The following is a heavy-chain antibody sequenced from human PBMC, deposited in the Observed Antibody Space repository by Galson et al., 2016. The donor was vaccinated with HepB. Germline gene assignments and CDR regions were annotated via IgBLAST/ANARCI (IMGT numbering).Heavy chain of an antibody. V-gene: IGHV5-51*01. Sequence: QSGAEVKKPGESLKISCKGSGYTFNNYWIGWVRQMPGKGLEWMGIIYPGDSDTTYSPSFQGQVTISADRSTNTAYLEWSGLRASDSGMYYCARRKTYGSALVTSFDSWGQGTPVTGSS. J-gene: IGHJ5*02. CDR1: GYTFNNYW. CDR3: ARRKTYGSALVTSFDS. CDR2: IYPGDSDT. D-gene: IGHD2-21*02.